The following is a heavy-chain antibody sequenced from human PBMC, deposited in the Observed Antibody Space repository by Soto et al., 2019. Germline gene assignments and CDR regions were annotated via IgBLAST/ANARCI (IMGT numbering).Heavy chain of an antibody. CDR1: GFTFSNYW. D-gene: IGHD1-26*01. CDR2: IKQDGSEK. Sequence: GGSLRLSCTASGFTFSNYWMTWVRQAPGKGLEWVANIKQDGSEKYYVDSVKGRFTISRDNAKNSLYLQMNSLRAEDTAVYYCARAPSGHLDYWGQGTLVTVSS. J-gene: IGHJ4*02. CDR3: ARAPSGHLDY. V-gene: IGHV3-7*05.